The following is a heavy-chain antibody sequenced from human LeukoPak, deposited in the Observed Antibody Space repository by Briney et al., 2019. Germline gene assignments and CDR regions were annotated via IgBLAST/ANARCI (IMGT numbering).Heavy chain of an antibody. CDR1: GFTFSSYG. CDR3: AKITGGYSYDDY. CDR2: ISYDGSNK. D-gene: IGHD5-18*01. Sequence: GGSLRLSCAASGFTFSSYGMHWVRQAPGKGLEWVAVISYDGSNKYYADSVKGRFTISRDNSKNTLYLQMNSLRAEDTAVYYCAKITGGYSYDDYWGQETLVTVSS. J-gene: IGHJ4*02. V-gene: IGHV3-30*18.